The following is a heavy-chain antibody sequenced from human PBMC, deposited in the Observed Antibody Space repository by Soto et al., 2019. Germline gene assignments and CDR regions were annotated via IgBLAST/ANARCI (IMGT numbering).Heavy chain of an antibody. D-gene: IGHD3-3*01. CDR2: IYYSGST. CDR1: GGSISSGGYY. V-gene: IGHV4-31*03. J-gene: IGHJ4*02. Sequence: SETLSLTCTVSGGSISSGGYYWSWIRQHPGKGLEWIGYIYYSGSTYYNPSLKSRVTISVDTSKNQFSLKLSSVTAADTAVYYCACLHYDFWSGYYLGSGYFDYWGQGTLVTVSS. CDR3: ACLHYDFWSGYYLGSGYFDY.